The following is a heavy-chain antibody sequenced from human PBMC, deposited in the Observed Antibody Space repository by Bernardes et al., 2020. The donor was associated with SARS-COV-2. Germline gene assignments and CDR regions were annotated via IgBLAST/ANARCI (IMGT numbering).Heavy chain of an antibody. CDR1: GGSISGYY. D-gene: IGHD4-17*01. Sequence: SETLSLTCTVSGGSISGYYWSWIRQPPGKGLEWIGYIYYSGSTNYNPSLKSRVTISVDTSKNQFSLKLSSVTAADTAVYYCAGKRWVQRGGGMDVWGQGTTVTLSS. CDR3: AGKRWVQRGGGMDV. V-gene: IGHV4-59*01. J-gene: IGHJ6*02. CDR2: IYYSGST.